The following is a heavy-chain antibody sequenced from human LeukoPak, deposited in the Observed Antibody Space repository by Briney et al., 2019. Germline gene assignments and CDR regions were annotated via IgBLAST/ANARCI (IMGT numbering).Heavy chain of an antibody. CDR1: GGSFSGYY. J-gene: IGHJ5*01. Sequence: SETLSLTCAVYGGSFSGYYWSWIRQPPGKGLEWIGEINHSGSTNYNPSLKSRVTISVDTSKNQFSLKLSSVTAADTAVYYCARMPSMIGSSSWFDYWGQGTLVTVSS. V-gene: IGHV4-34*01. CDR2: INHSGST. CDR3: ARMPSMIGSSSWFDY. D-gene: IGHD6-13*01.